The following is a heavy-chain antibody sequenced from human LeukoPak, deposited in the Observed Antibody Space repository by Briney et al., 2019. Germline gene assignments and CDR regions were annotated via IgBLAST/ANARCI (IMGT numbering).Heavy chain of an antibody. CDR3: AKDYDFWSGYWEQPTLPYMDV. J-gene: IGHJ6*03. CDR1: GGSISNYY. D-gene: IGHD3-3*01. V-gene: IGHV4-59*01. Sequence: PSETLSLTCTVSGGSISNYYWSWIRQPPGKGLEWIGYIYYSGSTNYDPSLKSRVTISVDTSKNTLYLQMNSLRAEDTAVYYCAKDYDFWSGYWEQPTLPYMDVWGKGTTVTVSS. CDR2: IYYSGST.